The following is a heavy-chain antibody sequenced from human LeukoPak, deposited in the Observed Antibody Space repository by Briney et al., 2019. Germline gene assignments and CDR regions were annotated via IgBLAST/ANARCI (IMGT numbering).Heavy chain of an antibody. J-gene: IGHJ6*02. CDR1: GFTFSSYA. CDR2: ISYDGSNK. D-gene: IGHD3-9*01. Sequence: GGSLRLSCAASGFTFSSYAMHWVRRAPGKGLEWVAVISYDGSNKYYADSVKGRFTISRDNSKNTLYLQMNSLRAEDTAVYYCARDLDDILTSLYYYGMDVWGQGTTVTVSS. V-gene: IGHV3-30-3*01. CDR3: ARDLDDILTSLYYYGMDV.